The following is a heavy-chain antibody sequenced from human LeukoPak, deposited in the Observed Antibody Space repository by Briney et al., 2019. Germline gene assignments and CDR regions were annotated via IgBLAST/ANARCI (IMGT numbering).Heavy chain of an antibody. J-gene: IGHJ5*01. CDR3: AKDAVRGSGRINWFDS. D-gene: IGHD3-10*01. CDR1: GFTFGSYA. V-gene: IGHV3-23*01. Sequence: GGSLRLSCATSGFTFGSYAMTWVRQAPGKGLEWVSGITGIDASTYYADSVRGRFTISGDNSKNTLYLQMNSLRGEDTATYYCAKDAVRGSGRINWFDSWGQGTLVTVSS. CDR2: ITGIDAST.